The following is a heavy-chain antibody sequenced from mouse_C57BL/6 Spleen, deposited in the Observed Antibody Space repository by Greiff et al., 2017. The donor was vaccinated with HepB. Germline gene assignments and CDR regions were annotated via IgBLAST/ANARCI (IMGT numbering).Heavy chain of an antibody. D-gene: IGHD1-1*01. CDR2: IYPGSGNT. Sequence: VQLKESGAELVRPGASVKLSCKASGYTFTDYYINWVKQRPGQGLEWIARIYPGSGNTYYNEKFKGKATLTAEKSSSTAYMQLSSLTSEDSAVYFCARGGLYYGSSYYAMDYWGQGTSVTVSS. CDR1: GYTFTDYY. J-gene: IGHJ4*01. CDR3: ARGGLYYGSSYYAMDY. V-gene: IGHV1-76*01.